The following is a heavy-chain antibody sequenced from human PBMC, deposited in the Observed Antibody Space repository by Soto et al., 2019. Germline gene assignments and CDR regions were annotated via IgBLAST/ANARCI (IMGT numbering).Heavy chain of an antibody. J-gene: IGHJ3*02. Sequence: QVQLVQSGAEVKKPGASVKVSCKASGYTFTTYGITWVRQAPGQGLEWMGWISAYKGNTNYAQKLQGRVTMTTDTSTSTAYMELRSLRSDDTAVYYCARHRSSGWYFDAFDIWGQGTMVTVSS. CDR3: ARHRSSGWYFDAFDI. CDR1: GYTFTTYG. V-gene: IGHV1-18*01. D-gene: IGHD6-19*01. CDR2: ISAYKGNT.